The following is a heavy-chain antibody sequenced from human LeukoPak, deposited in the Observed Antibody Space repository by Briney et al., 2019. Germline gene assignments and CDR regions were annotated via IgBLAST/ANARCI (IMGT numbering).Heavy chain of an antibody. CDR1: GYTLTKFS. Sequence: ASVKVSCKVSGYTLTKFSMYWVRQAPGKGLEWMGGFHREDGESLYAQRFQGRLTMTEDTSIDTGYMELSSLRSEDTAVYYCARERAHGVGVATILSDAFDIWGQGTMVTVSS. D-gene: IGHD5-12*01. J-gene: IGHJ3*02. CDR2: FHREDGES. CDR3: ARERAHGVGVATILSDAFDI. V-gene: IGHV1-24*01.